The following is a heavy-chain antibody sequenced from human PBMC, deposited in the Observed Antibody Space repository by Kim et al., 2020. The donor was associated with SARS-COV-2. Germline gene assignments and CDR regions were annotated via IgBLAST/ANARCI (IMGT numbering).Heavy chain of an antibody. Sequence: KSRVTISVDTSKNQFSLKLSSVTAADTAVYYCAGATYYYGSGSYYTFDYWGQGTLVTVSS. V-gene: IGHV4-30-2*04. CDR3: AGATYYYGSGSYYTFDY. D-gene: IGHD3-10*01. J-gene: IGHJ4*02.